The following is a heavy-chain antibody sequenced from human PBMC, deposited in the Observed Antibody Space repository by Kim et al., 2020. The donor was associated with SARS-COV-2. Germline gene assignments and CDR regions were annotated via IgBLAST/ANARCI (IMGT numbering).Heavy chain of an antibody. V-gene: IGHV1-46*01. Sequence: ASVKVSCKASGYTFTSYYMHWVRQAPGQGLEWMGIINPSGGSTSYAQKFQGRVTMTRDTSTSTVYMELSSLRSEDTAVYYCARDFREVRYFDWSAHYWGQGTLVTVSS. CDR3: ARDFREVRYFDWSAHY. D-gene: IGHD3-9*01. J-gene: IGHJ4*02. CDR1: GYTFTSYY. CDR2: INPSGGST.